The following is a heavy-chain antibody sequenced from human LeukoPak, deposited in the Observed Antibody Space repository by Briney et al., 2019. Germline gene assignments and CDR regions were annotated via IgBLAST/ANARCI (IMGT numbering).Heavy chain of an antibody. V-gene: IGHV3-30*04. J-gene: IGHJ4*02. CDR2: ISYDGSKK. D-gene: IGHD3-10*01. CDR1: GFTFSTYS. Sequence: GGSLRLSCAASGFTFSTYSMHWVRQAPGKGLEWVAIISYDGSKKYYADSVKGRFTISRDNSKNTLYLQMNSLRAEDTAVYYCAKNIGGLDYWGQGTLVTVSS. CDR3: AKNIGGLDY.